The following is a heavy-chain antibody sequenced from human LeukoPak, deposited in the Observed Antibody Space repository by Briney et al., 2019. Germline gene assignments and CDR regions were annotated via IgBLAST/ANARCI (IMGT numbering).Heavy chain of an antibody. CDR3: ARDPGSIAADGRWFVP. CDR1: GYTFTSYG. Sequence: GASVKVSCKASGYTFTSYGISWVRQAPGQGLEWMGWISAYNGNTNYAQKLQGRVTMTTDTSTSTAYMELRSLRSDDTAVYYCARDPGSIAADGRWFVPWGQGTLVTVSS. J-gene: IGHJ5*02. D-gene: IGHD6-13*01. CDR2: ISAYNGNT. V-gene: IGHV1-18*01.